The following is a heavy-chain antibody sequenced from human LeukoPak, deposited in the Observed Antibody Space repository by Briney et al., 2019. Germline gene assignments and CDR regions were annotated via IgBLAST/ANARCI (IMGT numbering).Heavy chain of an antibody. V-gene: IGHV4-34*01. CDR2: INHSGST. CDR1: GGSFSGYY. J-gene: IGHJ6*02. CDR3: ARGPKEEMTTVTTYYYYGMDV. Sequence: SETLSLTCAVYGGSFSGYYWSWIRQPPGNGLEWIGEINHSGSTNYNPSLKSRVTISVDTSKNQFSLKLSSVTAAGTAVYYCARGPKEEMTTVTTYYYYGMDVWGQGTTVTVSS. D-gene: IGHD4-17*01.